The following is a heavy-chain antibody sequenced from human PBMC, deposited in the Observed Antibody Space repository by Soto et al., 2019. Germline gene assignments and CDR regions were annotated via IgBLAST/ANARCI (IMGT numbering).Heavy chain of an antibody. CDR3: ASGTFNDISFDS. Sequence: QVQLQESGPGLVKPSQTLSLTCTVSGGSITSGDNYWSWIRQPPGKGLEWIGYIYYSGHTYYNPSLKSRLTISVDTSKNHFSLRLSSVTAADTAVYYCASGTFNDISFDSWGQGRLVTVSS. CDR2: IYYSGHT. J-gene: IGHJ4*02. CDR1: GGSITSGDNY. D-gene: IGHD2-21*01. V-gene: IGHV4-30-4*01.